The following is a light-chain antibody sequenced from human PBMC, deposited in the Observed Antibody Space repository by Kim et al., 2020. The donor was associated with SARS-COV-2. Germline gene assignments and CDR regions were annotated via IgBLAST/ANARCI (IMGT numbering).Light chain of an antibody. V-gene: IGLV3-1*01. J-gene: IGLJ1*01. CDR1: KLGDKD. CDR2: HDN. Sequence: PGQRASITCLGCKLGDKDLPWSEQKPGQSPVVVISHDNQRPSGIPDRFAASTVGNTATLTTRGTQSMDEAEYYSKAWDSSTHNSVFGAGTKVTFL. CDR3: KAWDSSTHNSV.